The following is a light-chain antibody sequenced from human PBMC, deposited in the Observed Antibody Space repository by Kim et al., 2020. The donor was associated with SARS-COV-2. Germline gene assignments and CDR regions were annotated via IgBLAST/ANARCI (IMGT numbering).Light chain of an antibody. CDR2: AAS. Sequence: DIQMTQSPSSLSASVGDRVTITCRASQGISNYLAWYQQKPGKVPKLLIYAASALRSGVPSRFSGSGSGTDFTLTITSLQPEDVAVYYCQQCKGATWTFGHGTKVDIK. CDR3: QQCKGATWT. CDR1: QGISNY. J-gene: IGKJ1*01. V-gene: IGKV1-27*01.